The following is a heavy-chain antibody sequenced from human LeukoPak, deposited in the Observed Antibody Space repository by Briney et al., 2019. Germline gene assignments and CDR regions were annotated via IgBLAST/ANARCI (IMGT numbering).Heavy chain of an antibody. CDR2: IYSGGST. D-gene: IGHD3-10*01. CDR3: ARDPRSRWVRGVITHFDY. J-gene: IGHJ4*02. Sequence: GGSLRLSCAASGFTVSSNYMSWVRQAPGKGLEWVSVIYSGGSTYYADSVKGRFTISRDNSKNTLYLQMNSLRAEDTAVYYCARDPRSRWVRGVITHFDYWGQGTLVTVSS. CDR1: GFTVSSNY. V-gene: IGHV3-66*01.